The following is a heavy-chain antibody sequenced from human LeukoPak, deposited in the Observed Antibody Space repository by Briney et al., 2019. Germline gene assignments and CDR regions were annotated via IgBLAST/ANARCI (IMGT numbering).Heavy chain of an antibody. CDR3: ATEVTHYYDSSGYYDY. V-gene: IGHV3-23*01. CDR1: GFTFSSYA. J-gene: IGHJ4*02. D-gene: IGHD3-22*01. CDR2: ISGSGGST. Sequence: SGGSLRLSYAASGFTFSSYAMSWVRQAPGKGLEWVSAISGSGGSTYYADSVKGRFTISRDNSKNTLYLQMNSLRAEDTAVYYCATEVTHYYDSSGYYDYWGQGTLVTVSS.